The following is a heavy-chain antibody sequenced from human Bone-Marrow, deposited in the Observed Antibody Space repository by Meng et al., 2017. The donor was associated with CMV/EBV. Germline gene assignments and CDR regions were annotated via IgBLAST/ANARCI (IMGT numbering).Heavy chain of an antibody. D-gene: IGHD6-13*01. J-gene: IGHJ4*02. V-gene: IGHV1-46*01. CDR1: GGTFSSYA. CDR2: INSSGGRT. CDR3: ARGRGPSGSWYIDY. Sequence: ASVKVSCKASGGTFSSYAISWVRQAPGQGLEWMGKINSSGGRTTYAQKFQGRLTMTRNTSTSTIYMELSSLRSEDTAVYYCARGRGPSGSWYIDYWGQGNLVTVSS.